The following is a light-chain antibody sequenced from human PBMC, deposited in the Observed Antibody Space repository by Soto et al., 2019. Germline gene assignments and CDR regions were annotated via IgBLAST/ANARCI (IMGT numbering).Light chain of an antibody. V-gene: IGKV1D-16*01. CDR3: QQYNSYPHT. J-gene: IGKJ4*01. Sequence: DLQMTQSPSSLSASVGDRITITCRASQGISSWLAWYQLKPEKAPKSLIYAASNLQSGVPSRFSGSRSATDFTLTIRSPQPEDFATYYCQQYNSYPHTFGGGTKVEIK. CDR1: QGISSW. CDR2: AAS.